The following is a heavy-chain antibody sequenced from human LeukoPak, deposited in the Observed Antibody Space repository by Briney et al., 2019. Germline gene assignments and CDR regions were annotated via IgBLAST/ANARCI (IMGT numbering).Heavy chain of an antibody. J-gene: IGHJ4*02. Sequence: GGSLRLSCAASGFTFSSYWMHWVRQAPGKGLVWVSRISDDGSNTNYADSVKGRFTISREDAKNSLYLQMNSLRAEDTAVYYCASGGPDYYFDYWGQGTLVTVSS. CDR2: ISDDGSNT. D-gene: IGHD3-16*01. V-gene: IGHV3-74*01. CDR3: ASGGPDYYFDY. CDR1: GFTFSSYW.